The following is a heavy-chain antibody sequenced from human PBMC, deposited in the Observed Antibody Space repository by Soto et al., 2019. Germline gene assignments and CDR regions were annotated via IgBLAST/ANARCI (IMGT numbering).Heavy chain of an antibody. CDR2: TYYRSKWYN. Sequence: SQTLSLTCAISGDSVSSNSAAWNWIRQSPSRGLEWLGRTYYRSKWYNDYAVSVKSRITINPDTSKNQFSLQLNSVTPEDTAVYYCARDPNYCISTSCYGDYYYGMDVWGQGTTVTVS. CDR3: ARDPNYCISTSCYGDYYYGMDV. J-gene: IGHJ6*02. CDR1: GDSVSSNSAA. D-gene: IGHD2-2*01. V-gene: IGHV6-1*01.